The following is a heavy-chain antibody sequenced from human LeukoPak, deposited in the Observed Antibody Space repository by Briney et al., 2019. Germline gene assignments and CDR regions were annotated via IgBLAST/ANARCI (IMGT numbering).Heavy chain of an antibody. CDR3: ARLVPERFFQLNPEGYYDY. Sequence: SETLSLTCTVSGDSISNYYWSWIRQPPGKGLEWIGYVSYSGSTNYNPSLKSRVTISGDTSKNQFSLELISVTAADTAVYYCARLVPERFFQLNPEGYYDYWGQGTLVTVSS. V-gene: IGHV4-59*12. J-gene: IGHJ4*02. CDR2: VSYSGST. CDR1: GDSISNYY. D-gene: IGHD3-3*01.